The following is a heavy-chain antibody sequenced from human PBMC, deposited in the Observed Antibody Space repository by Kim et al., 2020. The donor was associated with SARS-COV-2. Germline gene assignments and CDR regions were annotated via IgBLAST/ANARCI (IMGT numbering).Heavy chain of an antibody. D-gene: IGHD3-22*01. CDR2: STI. CDR3: ARGSGYLAY. V-gene: IGHV3-48*03. Sequence: STIDYADSVKGRFTISTDSAKNSVFLQMNSLRAEDTALYYCARGSGYLAYWGQGALVTVSS. J-gene: IGHJ4*02.